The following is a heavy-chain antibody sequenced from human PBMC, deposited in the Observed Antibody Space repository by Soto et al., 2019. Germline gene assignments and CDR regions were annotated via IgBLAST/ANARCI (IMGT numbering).Heavy chain of an antibody. Sequence: PVGSLRLSCAASGFTFSSYAMHWVRQAPGKGLEWVAVISYDGSNKYYADSVKGRFTISRDNSKNTLYLQMNSLRAEDTAVYYCARDRAVAARPGRFDPWGQGTLVTVS. V-gene: IGHV3-30-3*01. D-gene: IGHD6-6*01. J-gene: IGHJ5*02. CDR1: GFTFSSYA. CDR2: ISYDGSNK. CDR3: ARDRAVAARPGRFDP.